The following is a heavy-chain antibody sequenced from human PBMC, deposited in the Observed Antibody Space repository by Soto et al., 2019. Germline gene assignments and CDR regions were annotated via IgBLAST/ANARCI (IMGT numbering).Heavy chain of an antibody. D-gene: IGHD2-2*01. J-gene: IGHJ6*02. CDR3: AKDQPDPPYYYYGMDV. CDR2: ISYDGSNK. V-gene: IGHV3-30*18. Sequence: PGGSLRLSCAASGFTFSSYGMHWVRQAPGKGLEWVAVISYDGSNKYYADSVKGRFTISRDNSKNTLSLQMNSLRAEDTAVYYCAKDQPDPPYYYYGMDVWGQGTTVTVSS. CDR1: GFTFSSYG.